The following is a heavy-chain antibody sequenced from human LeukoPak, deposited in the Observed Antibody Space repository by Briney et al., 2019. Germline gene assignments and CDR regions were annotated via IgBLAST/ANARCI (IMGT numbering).Heavy chain of an antibody. D-gene: IGHD6-19*01. CDR1: GGSISHYF. CDR3: ARSSGWRYYFDY. Sequence: SETLSLTCTVSGGSISHYFWSWIRQPPGKGLEWIGEINHSGSTNYNPSLKSRVTISVDTSKNQFSLKLSSVTAADTAVYYCARSSGWRYYFDYWGQGTLVTVSS. J-gene: IGHJ4*02. V-gene: IGHV4-34*01. CDR2: INHSGST.